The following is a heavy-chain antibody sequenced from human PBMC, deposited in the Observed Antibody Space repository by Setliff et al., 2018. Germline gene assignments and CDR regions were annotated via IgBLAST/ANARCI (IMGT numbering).Heavy chain of an antibody. D-gene: IGHD3-22*01. CDR3: ARTNNYYDSSGYYYVIDY. CDR2: MNPNSGNT. Sequence: ASVKVSCKASGYIFTSYDINWVRQATGQGLEWMGWMNPNSGNTGYAQKFQGRVTMTRNTSISTAYMELSSLRSEDTAVYYCARTNNYYDSSGYYYVIDYWGQGTLVTVSS. CDR1: GYIFTSYD. V-gene: IGHV1-8*01. J-gene: IGHJ4*02.